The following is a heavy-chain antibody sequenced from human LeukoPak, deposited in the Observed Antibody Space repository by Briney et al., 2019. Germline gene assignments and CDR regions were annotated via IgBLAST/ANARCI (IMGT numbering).Heavy chain of an antibody. D-gene: IGHD5-12*01. CDR3: ARFVSYPPWLRFRPAQPFDY. J-gene: IGHJ4*02. Sequence: ASVKVSCKASGYTFTSYGISWVRQAPGQGLEWMGWISAHNGNTNYAQKLQGRVTMTTDTSTSTAYMELRSLRSDDTAVYYCARFVSYPPWLRFRPAQPFDYWGQGTLVTVSS. V-gene: IGHV1-18*01. CDR1: GYTFTSYG. CDR2: ISAHNGNT.